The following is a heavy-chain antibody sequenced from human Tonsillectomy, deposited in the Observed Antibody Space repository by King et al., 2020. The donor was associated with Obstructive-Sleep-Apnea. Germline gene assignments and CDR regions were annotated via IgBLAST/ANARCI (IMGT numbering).Heavy chain of an antibody. CDR3: ARHASSSWLSNWFGP. CDR2: IYYSGST. Sequence: VQLQESGPGLVKPSETLSLTCTVSGGSINSYYWSWIRQPPGKGLEWMGYIYYSGSTNFNPYFKIRVTISIDTSKNQISLKLSSVTAADTAVYSCARHASSSWLSNWFGPWGQGTLVTVSS. D-gene: IGHD6-13*01. CDR1: GGSINSYY. V-gene: IGHV4-59*08. J-gene: IGHJ5*02.